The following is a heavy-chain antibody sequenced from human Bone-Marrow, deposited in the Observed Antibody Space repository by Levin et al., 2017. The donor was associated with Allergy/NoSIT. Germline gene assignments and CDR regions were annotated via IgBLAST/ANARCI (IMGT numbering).Heavy chain of an antibody. Sequence: ASVKVSCKASGFSFTSFAFTWVRQAPGQGLEWMGWISPYTGDTKFAQKLQDRVSMTTDTPTSTVYMELRNLTSDDTAVYYCAREMAETAADTFDVWGQGTMVIVSS. CDR3: AREMAETAADTFDV. CDR1: GFSFTSFA. J-gene: IGHJ3*01. CDR2: ISPYTGDT. D-gene: IGHD2-8*01. V-gene: IGHV1-18*01.